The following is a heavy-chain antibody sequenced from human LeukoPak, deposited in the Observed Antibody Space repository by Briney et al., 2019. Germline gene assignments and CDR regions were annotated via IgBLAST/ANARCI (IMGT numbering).Heavy chain of an antibody. V-gene: IGHV1-2*02. J-gene: IGHJ6*02. CDR1: GYTFTGYY. CDR3: ARDHRISAAGTYYYGMDV. CDR2: INPNSGRT. D-gene: IGHD6-13*01. Sequence: GASVKVSCKASGYTFTGYYMHWVRQAPGQGLEWMGWINPNSGRTNYAQKFQGRVALTRDTSISTAYMELSRLRSDDTAVYYCARDHRISAAGTYYYGMDVWGQGTTVTVSS.